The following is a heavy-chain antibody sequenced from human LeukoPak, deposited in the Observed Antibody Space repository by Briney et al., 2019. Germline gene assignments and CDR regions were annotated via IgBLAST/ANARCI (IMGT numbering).Heavy chain of an antibody. CDR1: GFTCKSYS. J-gene: IGHJ4*02. V-gene: IGHV3-21*01. Sequence: GGSLRLSCAASGFTCKSYSMNWVRQAPGKGPEWVSSISSSSSSIYYADSVKGRFTISRDNAKNSLYLQMNSLRAEDTAVYYCARASGDIVETATMGSYWGQGTLVTVSS. CDR2: ISSSSSSI. D-gene: IGHD5-18*01. CDR3: ARASGDIVETATMGSY.